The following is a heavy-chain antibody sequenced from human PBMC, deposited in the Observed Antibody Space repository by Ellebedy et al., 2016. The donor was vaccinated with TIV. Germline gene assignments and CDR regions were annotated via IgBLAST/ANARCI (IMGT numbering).Heavy chain of an antibody. J-gene: IGHJ6*02. V-gene: IGHV3-9*01. Sequence: GGSLRLXCAASGFTFDDYAMHWVRQAPGKGLEWVSGISWNSGSIGYADSVKGRFTISRDNAKNSLYLQMNSLRAEDTALYYCAKDTVVGDYYYGMDVWGQGTTVTVSS. D-gene: IGHD3-22*01. CDR3: AKDTVVGDYYYGMDV. CDR1: GFTFDDYA. CDR2: ISWNSGSI.